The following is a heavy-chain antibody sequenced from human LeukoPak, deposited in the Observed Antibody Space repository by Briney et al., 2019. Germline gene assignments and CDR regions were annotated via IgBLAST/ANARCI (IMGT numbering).Heavy chain of an antibody. V-gene: IGHV3-21*01. Sequence: PGGSLRLSCAASGFTFSSYSMNWVRQAPGKGLGWVSSISSSSYIYYADSVKGRFTISRDNAKNSLYLQMNSLRAEDTAVYYCARDGGDYDILTGYGYWGQGTLVTVSS. J-gene: IGHJ4*02. CDR2: ISSSSYI. D-gene: IGHD3-9*01. CDR3: ARDGGDYDILTGYGY. CDR1: GFTFSSYS.